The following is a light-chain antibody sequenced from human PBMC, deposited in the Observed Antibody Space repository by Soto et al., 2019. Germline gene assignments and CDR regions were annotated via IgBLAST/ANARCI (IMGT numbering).Light chain of an antibody. J-gene: IGLJ1*01. V-gene: IGLV2-14*01. CDR3: FSFTTTGTHG. CDR1: SSDIGAYDY. CDR2: EVN. Sequence: QSVLTRPASQSGAPGQSITISCTGTSSDIGAYDYVSWFQQHPGKAPKLMISEVNNRPSGVSNRFSGSKSGNTAYLTISGLQVEEESEYFCFSFTTTGTHGFGPRTKVTGL.